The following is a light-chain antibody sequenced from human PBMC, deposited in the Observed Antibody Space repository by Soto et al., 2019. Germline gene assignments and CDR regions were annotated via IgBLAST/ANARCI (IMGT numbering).Light chain of an antibody. CDR2: LNSDGSH. CDR1: SGHSSYA. Sequence: QSVLTQSPSASASLGASVKLTCTLSSGHSSYAFAWHQQQPEKGPPYLMKLNSDGSHSEGDGIPDRFSGSSSGAERYLTISSLQSEDEADYYCQTWGTGIRWVFGGGTKVTVL. CDR3: QTWGTGIRWV. J-gene: IGLJ3*02. V-gene: IGLV4-69*01.